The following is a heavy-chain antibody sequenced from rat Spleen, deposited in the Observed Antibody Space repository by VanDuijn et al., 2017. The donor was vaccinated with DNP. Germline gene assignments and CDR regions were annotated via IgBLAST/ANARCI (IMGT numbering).Heavy chain of an antibody. CDR1: GFTFDNYW. J-gene: IGHJ2*01. V-gene: IGHV5-31*01. CDR3: AREGYTSDYYYAFDY. D-gene: IGHD1-6*01. CDR2: ITSSGVTT. Sequence: EVQLVESGGDLVQPGRSLKLSCGASGFTFDNYWMTWIRQIPGKGLEWVASITSSGVTTYYPDSVKGRFTISRDNAKNTLFLQMDSLRSEDTATYYCAREGYTSDYYYAFDYWGQGVMVTVSS.